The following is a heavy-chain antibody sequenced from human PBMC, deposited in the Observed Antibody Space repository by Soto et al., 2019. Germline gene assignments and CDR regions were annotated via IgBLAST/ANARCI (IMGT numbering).Heavy chain of an antibody. CDR1: GFAFDDYA. D-gene: IGHD3-10*01. V-gene: IGHV3-9*01. CDR2: ISWNSGNI. J-gene: IGHJ4*03. Sequence: GGSLRLSCAGSGFAFDDYAMQWVRQAPGKGLEWVSSISWNSGNIGYADSVKGRFTISRDNAKNSLFLQMKSLRPEDKAVYYCAKDLEVVRGGNPDWGQGTLVTVSS. CDR3: AKDLEVVRGGNPD.